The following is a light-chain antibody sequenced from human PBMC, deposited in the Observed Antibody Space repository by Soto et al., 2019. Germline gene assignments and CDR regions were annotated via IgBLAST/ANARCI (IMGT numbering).Light chain of an antibody. CDR1: SSDVGGYNY. V-gene: IGLV2-14*01. Sequence: QPASVSGSPGQSITISCTGTSSDVGGYNYVSWYQQHPGKTPKLMIYDVSNRPSGVSNRFSGSKSGNTASLTISGIQAEDEADYYCSSYTSSSTLLYVFGTGTKLTVL. CDR2: DVS. CDR3: SSYTSSSTLLYV. J-gene: IGLJ1*01.